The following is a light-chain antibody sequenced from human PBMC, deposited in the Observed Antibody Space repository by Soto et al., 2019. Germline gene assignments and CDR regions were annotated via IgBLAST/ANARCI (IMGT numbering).Light chain of an antibody. CDR3: QQRSNWPLT. Sequence: EIGLTQSRATLSLSPGERATLACRASQSVSSYLAWYQQKPGQAPRLLIYDASNRATGIPARFSGSGSGTDFTLTIRSLEPEDFAVYYCQQRSNWPLTFGGGTKVEIK. CDR1: QSVSSY. CDR2: DAS. V-gene: IGKV3-11*01. J-gene: IGKJ4*01.